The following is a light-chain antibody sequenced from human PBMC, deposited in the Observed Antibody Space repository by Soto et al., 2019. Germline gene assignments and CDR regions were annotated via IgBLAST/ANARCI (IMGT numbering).Light chain of an antibody. Sequence: QSVLTQPASVSGSPGQSITISCTGTSSVVGGYNFVSWYQQHPGKAPKLMIYDVTNRPSGVSNRFSGSKSDNTASLTISGLQAEDEADYYCSSYTSSSTLVLFGGGTKLTVL. V-gene: IGLV2-14*03. J-gene: IGLJ2*01. CDR2: DVT. CDR3: SSYTSSSTLVL. CDR1: SSVVGGYNF.